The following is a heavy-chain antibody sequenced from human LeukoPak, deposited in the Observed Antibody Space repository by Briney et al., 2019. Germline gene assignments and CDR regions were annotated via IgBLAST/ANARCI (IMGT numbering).Heavy chain of an antibody. D-gene: IGHD3-3*01. Sequence: ASVKVSCKASGYTFTGYYMHWVRQAPGQGLEWMGWINPNSGGTNYAQKFQGRVTMTRDTSISTAYMELSRLRPDDTAVYYCARVLRFGGTKNWFDPWGQGTLVTVSS. V-gene: IGHV1-2*02. CDR1: GYTFTGYY. CDR3: ARVLRFGGTKNWFDP. J-gene: IGHJ5*02. CDR2: INPNSGGT.